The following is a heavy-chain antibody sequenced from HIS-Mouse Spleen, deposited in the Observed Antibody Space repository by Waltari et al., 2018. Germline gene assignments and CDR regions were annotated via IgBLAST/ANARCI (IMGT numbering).Heavy chain of an antibody. D-gene: IGHD3-10*01. CDR2: ISSSSSYI. CDR3: ASGSYGSGSYRWFDP. V-gene: IGHV3-21*01. Sequence: EVQLVESGGGLVKPGGSLRLSCAASGFTFGSYSMHWVRQSPGKGLEGVSSISSSSSYIYYADSVKGRFTISRDNAKNSLYLQMNSLRAEDTAVYYCASGSYGSGSYRWFDPWGQGTLVTVSS. CDR1: GFTFGSYS. J-gene: IGHJ5*02.